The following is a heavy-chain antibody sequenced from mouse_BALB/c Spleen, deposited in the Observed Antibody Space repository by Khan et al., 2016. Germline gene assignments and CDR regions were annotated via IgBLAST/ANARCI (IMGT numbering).Heavy chain of an antibody. CDR3: NAIYYGCGVNFDY. D-gene: IGHD2-2*01. CDR1: VFNIKDYY. CDR2: IDPENGDT. V-gene: IGHV14-4*02. Sequence: VQLQQSGAELVRSGASVKLSCTASVFNIKDYYMHWVKQRPEQGLEWIGWIDPENGDTEYAPKFQGKATMTADTSSNAAYLQFSSLTSEDSAVSYCNAIYYGCGVNFDYWGQGTTLTVSS. J-gene: IGHJ2*01.